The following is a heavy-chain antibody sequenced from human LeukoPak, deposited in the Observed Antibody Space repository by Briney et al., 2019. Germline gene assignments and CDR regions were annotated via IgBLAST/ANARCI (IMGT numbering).Heavy chain of an antibody. CDR1: GYTFTSYG. J-gene: IGHJ1*01. CDR2: ISAYNGNT. CDR3: ASSDCSGGSCYLWEYFQH. D-gene: IGHD2-15*01. Sequence: ASVKVSCKASGYTFTSYGISWVRQAPGQGLEWMGWISAYNGNTNYAQKLQGRVTMTTDTSTSTAYMELRSLRSEDTAVYYCASSDCSGGSCYLWEYFQHWGQGTLVTVSS. V-gene: IGHV1-18*01.